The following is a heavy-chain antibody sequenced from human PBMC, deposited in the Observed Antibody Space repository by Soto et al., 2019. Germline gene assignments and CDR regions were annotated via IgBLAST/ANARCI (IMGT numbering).Heavy chain of an antibody. CDR3: AKEHHYSSSWSEFDY. D-gene: IGHD6-13*01. Sequence: EVQLLGSGGGLVQPGGSLRLSCAASGFTFSSYAMSWVRQAPGKGLEWVSAISGSGVSTYYADSVKGRFTISRDNSKNTLYLQMNSLRAEDTSVYYCAKEHHYSSSWSEFDYWGQGTLVTVSS. J-gene: IGHJ4*02. CDR1: GFTFSSYA. CDR2: ISGSGVST. V-gene: IGHV3-23*01.